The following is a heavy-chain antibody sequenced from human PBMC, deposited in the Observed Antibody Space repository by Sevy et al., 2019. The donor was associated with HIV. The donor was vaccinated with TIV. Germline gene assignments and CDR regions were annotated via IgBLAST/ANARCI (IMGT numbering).Heavy chain of an antibody. Sequence: GGSLRLSCAASGFTVSSNYMSWVRQAPGKGLEWFSVIYSGGSTYYADSVKGRFTISRDNSKNTLYLQMNSLRAEDTAVYYCARDRGGTGTTIDDAFDIWGQGTMVTVSS. V-gene: IGHV3-53*01. CDR1: GFTVSSNY. D-gene: IGHD1-1*01. J-gene: IGHJ3*02. CDR3: ARDRGGTGTTIDDAFDI. CDR2: IYSGGST.